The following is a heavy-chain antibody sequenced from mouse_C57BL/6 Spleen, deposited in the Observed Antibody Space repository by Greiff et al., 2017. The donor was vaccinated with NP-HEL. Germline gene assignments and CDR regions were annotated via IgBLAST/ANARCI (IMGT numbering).Heavy chain of an antibody. CDR3: ARYVVLGETWFAY. Sequence: EVKLQESGPGLAKPSQTLSLTCSVTGYSITSDYWNWIRKFPGNKLEYMGYISYSGSTYYNPSLKSRISITRDTSKNQYYLQLNSVTTEDTATYDCARYVVLGETWFAYWGQGTLVTVSA. V-gene: IGHV3-8*01. D-gene: IGHD4-1*01. J-gene: IGHJ3*01. CDR1: GYSITSDY. CDR2: ISYSGST.